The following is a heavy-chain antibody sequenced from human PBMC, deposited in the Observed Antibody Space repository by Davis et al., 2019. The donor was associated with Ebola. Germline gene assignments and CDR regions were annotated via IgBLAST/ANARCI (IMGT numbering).Heavy chain of an antibody. CDR1: GYSFTDDG. CDR2: INPSGGST. CDR3: ARTPGYCSGGSCYSGDY. Sequence: ASVKVSCEASGYSFTDDGISWVRQASAQGLEWMGIINPSGGSTSYAQKFQGRVTMTRDTSTSTVYMELSSLRSEDTAVYYCARTPGYCSGGSCYSGDYWGQGTLVTVSS. D-gene: IGHD2-15*01. V-gene: IGHV1-46*01. J-gene: IGHJ4*02.